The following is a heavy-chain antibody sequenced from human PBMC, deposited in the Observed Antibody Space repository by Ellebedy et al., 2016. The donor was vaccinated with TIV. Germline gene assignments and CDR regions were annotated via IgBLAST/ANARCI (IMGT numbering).Heavy chain of an antibody. V-gene: IGHV4-34*01. D-gene: IGHD1/OR15-1a*01. CDR2: IHPSGIT. CDR3: ARGSDWSKVGDS. J-gene: IGHJ5*01. Sequence: MPGGSLRLSCAVSGGSFSGYYCSWIPQPPGKGLEWIGEIHPSGITNFAPSLTSRATISLDTSKNLFSLKLSSVTAADTAVYYCARGSDWSKVGDSWGQGTLVTVSS. CDR1: GGSFSGYY.